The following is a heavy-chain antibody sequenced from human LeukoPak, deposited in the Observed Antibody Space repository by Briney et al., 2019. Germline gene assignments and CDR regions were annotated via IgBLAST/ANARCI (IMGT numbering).Heavy chain of an antibody. D-gene: IGHD3-10*01. V-gene: IGHV4-59*01. CDR3: ARDYGMVRGGRWFDP. CDR2: IYYSGST. J-gene: IGHJ5*02. Sequence: SETLSLTCTVSGGSISSYYWSWIRQPPGKGLEWIGYIYYSGSTNYNPSLKSRVTISVDTSKNQFSLKLSSVTAAGTAVYYCARDYGMVRGGRWFDPWGQGTLVTVSS. CDR1: GGSISSYY.